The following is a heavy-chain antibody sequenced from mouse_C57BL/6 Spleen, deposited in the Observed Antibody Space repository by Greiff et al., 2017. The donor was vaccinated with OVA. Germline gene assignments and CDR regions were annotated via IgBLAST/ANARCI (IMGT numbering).Heavy chain of an antibody. CDR2: IYPGDGDT. CDR1: GYAFSSSW. J-gene: IGHJ4*01. CDR3: ASHYGSSYDYAMDY. Sequence: QVQLKESGPELVKPGASVKISCKASGYAFSSSWMNWVKQRPGKGLEWIGRIYPGDGDTNYNGKFTGKATLTADKSSSTAYMQLSSLTSEDSAVYFCASHYGSSYDYAMDYWGQGTSVTVSS. D-gene: IGHD1-1*01. V-gene: IGHV1-82*01.